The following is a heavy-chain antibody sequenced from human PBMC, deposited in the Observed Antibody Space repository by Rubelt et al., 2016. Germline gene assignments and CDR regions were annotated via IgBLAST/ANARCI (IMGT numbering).Heavy chain of an antibody. CDR3: AKDSSISTTVTTYTDY. Sequence: GKGLEWLSGISASGGTTYYADSVKGRFTISRDNPESTLYLQMNSLRADDTAVYYCAKDSSISTTVTTYTDYWGQGTLVTVSS. D-gene: IGHD4-11*01. J-gene: IGHJ4*02. V-gene: IGHV3-23*01. CDR2: ISASGGTT.